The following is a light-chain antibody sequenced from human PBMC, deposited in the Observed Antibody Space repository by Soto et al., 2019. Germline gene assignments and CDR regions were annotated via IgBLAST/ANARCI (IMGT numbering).Light chain of an antibody. CDR3: QQYNNWPPWT. CDR1: QSVSSN. J-gene: IGKJ1*01. CDR2: GAS. V-gene: IGKV3-15*01. Sequence: EIVMTQSPATLSVSPGERATLSCRARQSVSSNLAWYQHKPVQAPRLLIYGASTRATGIPARFSGSGSGTEFTLTISSLPSEDFAVYYCQQYNNWPPWTFGQGTKVEIK.